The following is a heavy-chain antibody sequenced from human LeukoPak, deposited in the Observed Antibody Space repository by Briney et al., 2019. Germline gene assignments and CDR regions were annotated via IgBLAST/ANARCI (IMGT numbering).Heavy chain of an antibody. D-gene: IGHD3-10*01. CDR3: ARDRYYGSGSYWRAFDI. J-gene: IGHJ3*02. CDR2: ISSDRK. Sequence: GGSLRLSCAASGFNFTNYAMHWVRQAPGKGLEWVAVISSDRKYYADSVKGRFTISRDNSKNTLYLQMNSLRAEDTAVYYCARDRYYGSGSYWRAFDIWGQGTMVTVSS. V-gene: IGHV3-30*03. CDR1: GFNFTNYA.